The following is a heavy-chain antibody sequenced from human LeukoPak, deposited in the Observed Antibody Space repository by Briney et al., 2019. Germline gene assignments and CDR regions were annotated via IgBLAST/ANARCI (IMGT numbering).Heavy chain of an antibody. J-gene: IGHJ5*02. Sequence: SETLSLACAVSGGSISNSNWWSWVRQPPGKGLEWIGEINHSGSTNYNPSLKSRVTISVDTSKNQFSLRLSSVTAADTAVYYCARPARIQLWSTLGNWFDPWGQGTLVTVSS. D-gene: IGHD5-18*01. V-gene: IGHV4-4*02. CDR3: ARPARIQLWSTLGNWFDP. CDR2: INHSGST. CDR1: GGSISNSNW.